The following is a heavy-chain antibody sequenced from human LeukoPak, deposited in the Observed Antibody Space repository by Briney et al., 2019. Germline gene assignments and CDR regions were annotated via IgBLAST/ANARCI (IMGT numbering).Heavy chain of an antibody. CDR1: GYTFTSYY. Sequence: ASVKVSCKASGYTFTSYYMHWVRQAPGQGLEWMGIINPSGGSTSYAQKFQGRVTITRDTSASTVYMELSSLRSEDMAVYYCARNYGYYFDYWGQGTLVTVSS. J-gene: IGHJ4*02. V-gene: IGHV1-46*01. D-gene: IGHD3-10*01. CDR2: INPSGGST. CDR3: ARNYGYYFDY.